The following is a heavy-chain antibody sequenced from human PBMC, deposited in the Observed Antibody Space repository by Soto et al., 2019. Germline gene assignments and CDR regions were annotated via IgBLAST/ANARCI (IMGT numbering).Heavy chain of an antibody. V-gene: IGHV3-33*01. CDR2: IWFDGSNK. D-gene: IGHD6-19*01. J-gene: IGHJ4*02. Sequence: GGSLRLSCAASGFPFSTYGMHWVRQAPGKGLEWVALIWFDGSNKYNADSVKGRFTISRDNSKNTLYLQMNSLRAEDTAVYYCARVTPPPEDDSSGRPGYWGQGTLVTVSS. CDR1: GFPFSTYG. CDR3: ARVTPPPEDDSSGRPGY.